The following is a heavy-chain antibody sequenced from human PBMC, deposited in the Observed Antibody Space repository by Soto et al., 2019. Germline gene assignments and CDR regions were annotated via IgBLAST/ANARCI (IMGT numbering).Heavy chain of an antibody. CDR3: ARDYFGGNWGHVHYYDMDF. V-gene: IGHV3-21*01. D-gene: IGHD7-27*01. CDR2: ISASSGYI. J-gene: IGHJ6*02. CDR1: QFTFSGYS. Sequence: PGGSLRVSCVASQFTFSGYSMNWVRKAPGKGLEWVSCISASSGYIYYADSVEGRFTISIDNAENSLYLQMNSLRAEDTAVYYCARDYFGGNWGHVHYYDMDFSGQVTTVTVSS.